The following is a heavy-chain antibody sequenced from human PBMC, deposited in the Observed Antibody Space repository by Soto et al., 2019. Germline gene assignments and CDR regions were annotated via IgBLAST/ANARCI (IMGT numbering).Heavy chain of an antibody. CDR1: GGTFSSYA. CDR3: ALPTVDSSSSAFSY. D-gene: IGHD6-6*01. J-gene: IGHJ4*02. CDR2: IIPIFGTA. V-gene: IGHV1-69*12. Sequence: QVQLVQSGAEVKKPGSSVKVSCKASGGTFSSYAISWVRQAPGQGLEWMGGIIPIFGTANYAQKFQGRVTITADESTSTAYMALSSLRSEDTAVYYCALPTVDSSSSAFSYWGQGTLVTVSS.